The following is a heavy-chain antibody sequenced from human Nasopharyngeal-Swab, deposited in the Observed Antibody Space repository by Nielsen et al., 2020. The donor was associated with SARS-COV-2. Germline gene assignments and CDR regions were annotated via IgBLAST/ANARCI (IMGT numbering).Heavy chain of an antibody. CDR3: ARISGYYQTSLFDN. Sequence: GESLQISCQGSGYSFTNYWIGWVRQMPGKGLECMGIIWPGDSDARYSPSFQGQVTISADKSISTAYLQWSSLKASDTAMYYCARISGYYQTSLFDNWGQGTLVTVSS. CDR2: IWPGDSDA. CDR1: GYSFTNYW. D-gene: IGHD3-22*01. V-gene: IGHV5-51*01. J-gene: IGHJ4*02.